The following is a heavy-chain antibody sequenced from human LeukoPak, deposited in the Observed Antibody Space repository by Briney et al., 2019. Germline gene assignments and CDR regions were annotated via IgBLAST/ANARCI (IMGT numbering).Heavy chain of an antibody. Sequence: ASVKVSCKASGYTFTSYGISWGRQAPGQGLEWMVWISAYNGNPNYAQKLQGRVTMTTDTSTSTAYMELRSLRSDDTAVYYCARDPHRRDLARAFDIGGQGTMVTVSS. V-gene: IGHV1-18*01. CDR3: ARDPHRRDLARAFDI. CDR1: GYTFTSYG. D-gene: IGHD5-24*01. J-gene: IGHJ3*02. CDR2: ISAYNGNP.